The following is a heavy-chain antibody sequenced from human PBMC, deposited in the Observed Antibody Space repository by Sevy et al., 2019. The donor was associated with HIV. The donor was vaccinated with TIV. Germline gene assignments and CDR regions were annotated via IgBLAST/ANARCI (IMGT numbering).Heavy chain of an antibody. CDR3: AKTPFMDFWNDYYSFYFDF. V-gene: IGHV3-23*01. D-gene: IGHD3-3*01. Sequence: GGSLRLSCAAAEFNFNNYAMTWVRQAPGKGLEWVSGISFSGSKTYYAEPVKGRFSISRDPSKNTLYLQMNNVRVEDTAVYFCAKTPFMDFWNDYYSFYFDFWGQGTLVTVSS. CDR2: ISFSGSKT. CDR1: EFNFNNYA. J-gene: IGHJ4*02.